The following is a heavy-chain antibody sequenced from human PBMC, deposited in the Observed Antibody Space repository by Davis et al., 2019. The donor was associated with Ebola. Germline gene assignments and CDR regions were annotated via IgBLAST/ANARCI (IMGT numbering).Heavy chain of an antibody. CDR1: GFTFNRYW. CDR2: IKEDGSEK. CDR3: ARVSVPAALVPIDYYAMDV. V-gene: IGHV3-7*03. J-gene: IGHJ6*02. Sequence: PGGSLRLSCAASGFTFNRYWMSWVRQAPGKGLQWVANIKEDGSEKYYVDSVKGRFTISRDNAKNSLYLQMNSLRAEDTAVYYCARVSVPAALVPIDYYAMDVWDQGTTVTVSS. D-gene: IGHD2-2*01.